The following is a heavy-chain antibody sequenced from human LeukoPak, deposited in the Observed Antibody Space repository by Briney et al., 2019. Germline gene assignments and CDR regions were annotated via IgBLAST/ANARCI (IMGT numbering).Heavy chain of an antibody. J-gene: IGHJ2*01. V-gene: IGHV3-21*01. CDR3: ARKGEQQLVAAYHHWYFDL. Sequence: GGSLRLSCAASGFTFSSYSMNWVRQAPGKGLEWVSSISSSSSYIYYADSVKGRFTISRDNAKNSLYLQMNSLRAEDTAVYYCARKGEQQLVAAYHHWYFDLWGRGTLVTVSS. CDR2: ISSSSSYI. CDR1: GFTFSSYS. D-gene: IGHD6-13*01.